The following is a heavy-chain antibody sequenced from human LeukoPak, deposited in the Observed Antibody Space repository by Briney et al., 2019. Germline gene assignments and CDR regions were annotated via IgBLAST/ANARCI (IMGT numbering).Heavy chain of an antibody. Sequence: PSQTLSLTCTVSGGSISSGDYYWSWIRKPPGKGLEWIGYIYYSGSTYYNPSLKSRVTISVDTSKNQFSLKLSSVTAADTAVYYCARLVPADTYYYYYYMDVWGKGTTVTVSS. J-gene: IGHJ6*03. CDR1: GGSISSGDYY. CDR3: ARLVPADTYYYYYYMDV. CDR2: IYYSGST. D-gene: IGHD2-2*01. V-gene: IGHV4-30-4*08.